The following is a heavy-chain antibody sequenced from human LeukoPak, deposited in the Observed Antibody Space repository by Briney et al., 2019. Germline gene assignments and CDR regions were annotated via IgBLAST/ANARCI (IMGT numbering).Heavy chain of an antibody. Sequence: GGSLRLSCAASGFTFSSYAMHWVRQAPGKGLEYVSAISSNGGSTYYANSVKGRFTISRDNSKNTLYLQMGSRRAEDMAVYYCARGEGITMVRGVIRDWGQGTLVTVSS. J-gene: IGHJ4*02. CDR2: ISSNGGST. V-gene: IGHV3-64*01. CDR3: ARGEGITMVRGVIRD. D-gene: IGHD3-10*01. CDR1: GFTFSSYA.